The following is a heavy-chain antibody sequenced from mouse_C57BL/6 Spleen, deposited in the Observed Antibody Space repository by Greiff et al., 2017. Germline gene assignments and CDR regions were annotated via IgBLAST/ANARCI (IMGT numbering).Heavy chain of an antibody. CDR1: GFTFSSYG. CDR3: ARDYGSSL. D-gene: IGHD1-1*01. Sequence: EVMLVESGGDLVKPGGSLKLSCAASGFTFSSYGMSWVRQTPDKRLEWVATISSGGSYTYYPDSVKGRFTISRDNAKNTLYLQMSSLKSEDTAMYYCARDYGSSLWGQGTLVTVSA. CDR2: ISSGGSYT. J-gene: IGHJ3*02. V-gene: IGHV5-6*02.